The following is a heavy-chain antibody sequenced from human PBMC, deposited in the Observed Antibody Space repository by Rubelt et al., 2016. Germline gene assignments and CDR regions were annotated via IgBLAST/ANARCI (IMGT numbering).Heavy chain of an antibody. CDR1: GFSFSNYW. D-gene: IGHD1-26*01. Sequence: SGGGLVQPGGSLRLSCAASGFSFSNYWMYWVRQAPGKGLQWVSYISRSGSTIYYADSVKGRFTISRDNAKNTLYLQMNSLTAEDTAVYYCTRVEVGAYGKTDYWGQGTLVTVSS. V-gene: IGHV3-48*04. CDR2: ISRSGSTI. J-gene: IGHJ4*02. CDR3: TRVEVGAYGKTDY.